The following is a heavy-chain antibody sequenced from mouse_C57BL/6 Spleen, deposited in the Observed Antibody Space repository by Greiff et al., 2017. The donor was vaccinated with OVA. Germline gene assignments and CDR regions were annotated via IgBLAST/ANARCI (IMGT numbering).Heavy chain of an antibody. D-gene: IGHD1-1*01. CDR2: IRNKANNHAT. CDR1: GFTFSDAW. V-gene: IGHV6-6*01. Sequence: EVQLVESGGGLVQPGGSMKLSCAASGFTFSDAWMDWVRQSPEKGLEWVAEIRNKANNHATYYAESVKGRFTISRDESKSSVYLQMNSLRAEDTGIYYCTTMYYYGSSYWYFGVWGTGTTVTVSS. J-gene: IGHJ1*03. CDR3: TTMYYYGSSYWYFGV.